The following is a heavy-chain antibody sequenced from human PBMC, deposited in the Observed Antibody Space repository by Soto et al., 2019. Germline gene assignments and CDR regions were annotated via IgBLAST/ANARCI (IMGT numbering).Heavy chain of an antibody. V-gene: IGHV3-21*01. CDR1: GFTFSSYS. CDR2: ISSSSSYI. Sequence: VGSLRLSCAASGFTFSSYSMNWVRQAPGKGLEWVSSISSSSSYIYYADSVKGRFTISRDNAKNSLYLQMNSLRAEDTAVYYCARDLSIAVAGTGTRFFDYWGQGTLVTVSS. J-gene: IGHJ4*02. D-gene: IGHD6-19*01. CDR3: ARDLSIAVAGTGTRFFDY.